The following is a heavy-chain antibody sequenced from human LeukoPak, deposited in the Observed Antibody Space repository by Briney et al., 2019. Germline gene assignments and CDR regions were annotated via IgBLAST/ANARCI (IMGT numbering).Heavy chain of an antibody. D-gene: IGHD2-2*01. CDR2: ISSSSSYI. CDR1: GCTFSSYS. J-gene: IGHJ4*02. Sequence: GGSLRLSCAASGCTFSSYSMNWVRQAPGKGLEWVSSISSSSSYIYYADSVKGRFTIPRDNAKNSLYLQMNSLRAEDTAVYYCARAPRDIVVVPAAIFHFDYWGQGTLVTVSS. V-gene: IGHV3-21*01. CDR3: ARAPRDIVVVPAAIFHFDY.